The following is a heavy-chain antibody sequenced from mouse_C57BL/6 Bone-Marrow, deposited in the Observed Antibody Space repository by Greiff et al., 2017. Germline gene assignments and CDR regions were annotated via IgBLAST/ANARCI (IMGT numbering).Heavy chain of an antibody. CDR1: GFTFSDYG. J-gene: IGHJ3*01. CDR3: ARTYYYGSSWAWFAY. V-gene: IGHV5-17*01. CDR2: ISSGSSTI. Sequence: EVKLVESGGGLVKPGGSLKLSCAASGFTFSDYGMHWVRRAPEKGLEWVAYISSGSSTIYYADTVKGRFTISRDNAKNTLFLQMTSLRSEDTAMYYCARTYYYGSSWAWFAYWGQGTLVTVSA. D-gene: IGHD1-1*01.